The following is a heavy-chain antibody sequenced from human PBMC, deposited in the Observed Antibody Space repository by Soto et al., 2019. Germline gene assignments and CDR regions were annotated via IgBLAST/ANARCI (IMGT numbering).Heavy chain of an antibody. D-gene: IGHD3-9*01. J-gene: IGHJ6*02. Sequence: GASVKVSCKASGYTFTSYGISWVRQAPGQGLEWMGWISAYNGNTNYAQKLQGRVTMTTDTSTSTAYMELRSLRSDDTAVYYCAREYVVLTGDYYYGMDVWGQGTTVTVSS. CDR1: GYTFTSYG. V-gene: IGHV1-18*01. CDR2: ISAYNGNT. CDR3: AREYVVLTGDYYYGMDV.